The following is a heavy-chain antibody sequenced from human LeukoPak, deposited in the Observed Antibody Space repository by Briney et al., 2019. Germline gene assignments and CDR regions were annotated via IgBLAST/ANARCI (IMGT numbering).Heavy chain of an antibody. CDR1: GFTFSSYG. V-gene: IGHV3-30*02. J-gene: IGHJ4*02. CDR2: IRYDGSNK. Sequence: GALRLSCAASGFTFSSYGMHWVRQAPGKGQEWVAFIRYDGSNKYYADSVKGRFTISRDNSKNTLYLQMNSLRAEDTAVYYCAKVLYYDFWSSYSYYFDYWGQGTLVTVSS. CDR3: AKVLYYDFWSSYSYYFDY. D-gene: IGHD3-3*01.